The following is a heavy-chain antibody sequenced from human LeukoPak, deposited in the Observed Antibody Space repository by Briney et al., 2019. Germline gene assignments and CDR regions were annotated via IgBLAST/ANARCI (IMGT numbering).Heavy chain of an antibody. J-gene: IGHJ4*02. CDR1: GFTFSTCA. CDR2: INDNGDTT. Sequence: PGGSLRLSCSASGFTFSTCAMHWVRQAPEKGLEYVSGINDNGDTTHYGDSVRGRFTISRDDSKNTLHLQMSSLRAEDTALYYSVKDLSGWYTFDYWGQGTLVTVSS. CDR3: VKDLSGWYTFDY. V-gene: IGHV3-64D*09. D-gene: IGHD6-19*01.